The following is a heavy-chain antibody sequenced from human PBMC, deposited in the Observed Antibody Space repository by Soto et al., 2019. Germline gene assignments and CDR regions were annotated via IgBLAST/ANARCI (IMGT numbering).Heavy chain of an antibody. CDR1: GGSVRSESYY. CDR2: IHYGGSS. V-gene: IGHV4-61*01. Sequence: PSETLSLTCTVSGGSVRSESYYWSWFRQPPGKGLERIGYIHYGGSSDYNPSLKTRVTISVDTSKNQFSLKLSSVTAADTAVYYCARSLNTWGQGTLVTVSS. CDR3: ARSLNT. J-gene: IGHJ5*02.